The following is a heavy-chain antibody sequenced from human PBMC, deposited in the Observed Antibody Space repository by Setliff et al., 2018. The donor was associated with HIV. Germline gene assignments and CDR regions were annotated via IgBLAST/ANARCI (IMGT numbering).Heavy chain of an antibody. CDR2: INHSGST. CDR1: GGSISSGSYS. CDR3: ARGGDGYNPGGGTFDH. J-gene: IGHJ4*02. D-gene: IGHD1-1*01. V-gene: IGHV4-61*10. Sequence: SETLSLTCTVAGGSISSGSYSWNWIRQPAGKGLEWIGEINHSGSTNYNPSLKSRVTISVDTSKNQFSLKLTSVTAADTAVYYCARGGDGYNPGGGTFDHWGQGTLVTVSS.